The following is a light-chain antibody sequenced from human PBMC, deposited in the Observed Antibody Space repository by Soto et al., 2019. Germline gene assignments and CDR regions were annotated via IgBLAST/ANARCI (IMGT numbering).Light chain of an antibody. J-gene: IGKJ3*01. CDR3: HYYDDSPPFP. CDR2: DAS. V-gene: IGKV3-20*01. CDR1: QTVRNNY. Sequence: EFVFTQSPGTLSLSPGERATLSCRAIQTVRNNYLAWYQQKPGQAPRLLIYDASSRATGIPDRFSGGGSGTDFTLTISRLEPEDFAVYYCHYYDDSPPFPFGPGTKVDIK.